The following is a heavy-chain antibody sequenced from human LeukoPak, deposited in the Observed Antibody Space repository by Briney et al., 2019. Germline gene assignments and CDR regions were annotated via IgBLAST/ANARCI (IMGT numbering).Heavy chain of an antibody. CDR1: GFTFSSYG. CDR2: ISYDGSNE. CDR3: AKDRIVATTHAMDV. D-gene: IGHD5-12*01. Sequence: GGSLRLSCAASGFTFSSYGMHWVRQAPGKGLEGVAVISYDGSNEYYADSVKGRFTISRDNSKNTLYLQMNSLRAEDTAVYYCAKDRIVATTHAMDVWGQGTTVTVSS. V-gene: IGHV3-30*18. J-gene: IGHJ6*02.